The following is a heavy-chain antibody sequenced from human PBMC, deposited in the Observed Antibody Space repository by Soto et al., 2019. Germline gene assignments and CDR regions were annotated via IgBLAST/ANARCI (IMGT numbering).Heavy chain of an antibody. CDR1: GFTFSSYW. CDR2: INSDGSIT. V-gene: IGHV3-74*01. J-gene: IGHJ4*02. Sequence: EVQLVESGGGLVQPGGSLGLSCAASGFTFSSYWMHWVRQVPEKGLVWVSRINSDGSITNYADAVKGRFTISRDNVKNTLYLQMNSLRAEDTAVYYCVRYPRSVGGSYRPDYWGQGTLVTVSS. D-gene: IGHD3-16*02. CDR3: VRYPRSVGGSYRPDY.